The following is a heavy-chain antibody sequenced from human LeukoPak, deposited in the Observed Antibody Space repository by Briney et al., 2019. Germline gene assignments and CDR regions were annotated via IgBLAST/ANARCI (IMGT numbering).Heavy chain of an antibody. J-gene: IGHJ4*02. Sequence: GGSLRPSCAASGFTFDDYGINWVRQAPGKGLEWVSGINWNGGSTSYADSVKGRFTISRDNAKNSLYLQMNSLRVEDTALYYCARGPHYYDSSGYYLAYWGQGTLVTVSS. CDR2: INWNGGST. CDR3: ARGPHYYDSSGYYLAY. D-gene: IGHD3-22*01. V-gene: IGHV3-20*04. CDR1: GFTFDDYG.